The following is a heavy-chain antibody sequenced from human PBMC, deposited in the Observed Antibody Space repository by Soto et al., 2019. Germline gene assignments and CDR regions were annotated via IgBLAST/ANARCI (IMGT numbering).Heavy chain of an antibody. CDR3: ARGRIAVAGYFDY. V-gene: IGHV4-34*01. CDR2: INHSGST. Sequence: SETLSLTCAVYGGSFSGYYWSWIRQPPGKGLEWIGEINHSGSTNYNPSLKSRVTISVDTSKNQFSLKLSSVTAADTAVYYCARGRIAVAGYFDYWGQGTLVTVSS. D-gene: IGHD6-19*01. CDR1: GGSFSGYY. J-gene: IGHJ4*02.